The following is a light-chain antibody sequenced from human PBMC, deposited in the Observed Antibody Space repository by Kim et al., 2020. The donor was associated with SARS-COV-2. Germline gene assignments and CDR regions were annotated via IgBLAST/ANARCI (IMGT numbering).Light chain of an antibody. CDR1: RSNIGSNT. CDR2: RNN. V-gene: IGLV1-44*01. J-gene: IGLJ2*01. CDR3: AAWDDSLNGPL. Sequence: GQRVTISCSGSRSNIGSNTVNWYQQLPGTAPKLLIYRNNERPSGVPDRFSGSKSGTSASLAISGLQSEDEADYYCAAWDDSLNGPLFGGGTKLTVL.